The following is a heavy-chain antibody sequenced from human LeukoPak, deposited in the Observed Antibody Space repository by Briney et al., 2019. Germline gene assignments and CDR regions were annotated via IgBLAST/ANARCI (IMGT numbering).Heavy chain of an antibody. V-gene: IGHV3-23*01. Sequence: GGSLRLSCAASGFTFSSHAMSWVRQAPGKGLEWVSAISGSGGSTYYADSVKGRFTISRDNSKNTLYLQMNSLRAEDTAVYYRAKDTEYYYDSSGYQFWDYWGQGTLVTVSS. D-gene: IGHD3-22*01. CDR3: AKDTEYYYDSSGYQFWDY. CDR1: GFTFSSHA. CDR2: ISGSGGST. J-gene: IGHJ4*02.